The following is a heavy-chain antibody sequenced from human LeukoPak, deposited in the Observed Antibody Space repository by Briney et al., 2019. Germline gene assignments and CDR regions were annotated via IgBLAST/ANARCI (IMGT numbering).Heavy chain of an antibody. J-gene: IGHJ4*02. CDR3: ARDSYDSSGFYPISDY. CDR1: GFTFRDYT. CDR2: INKGGTFI. Sequence: GGSLRLSCAASGFTFRDYTMNWVRQSPGKGLEWVSAINKGGTFIKYADSVKGRFVVSRDNAKNLLFLQMNSLRAEDTAVYYCARDSYDSSGFYPISDYWGQGTLVTVSS. V-gene: IGHV3-21*01. D-gene: IGHD3-22*01.